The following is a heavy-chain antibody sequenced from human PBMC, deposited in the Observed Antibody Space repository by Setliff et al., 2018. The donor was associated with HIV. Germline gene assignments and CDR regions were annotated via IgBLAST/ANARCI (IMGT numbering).Heavy chain of an antibody. J-gene: IGHJ6*03. CDR1: GGSFNGQA. Sequence: SVKVSCKASGGSFNGQALNWVRQAPGQGLQWMGGYIPTLHIIRYAEDIQRARVTISADTSTGAIYLDLRGLRVDDTAVYYCARGGTYVERLSPPSYYMDLWGIGTSVTVSS. CDR3: ARGGTYVERLSPPSYYMDL. D-gene: IGHD3-16*01. V-gene: IGHV1-69*10. CDR2: YIPTLHII.